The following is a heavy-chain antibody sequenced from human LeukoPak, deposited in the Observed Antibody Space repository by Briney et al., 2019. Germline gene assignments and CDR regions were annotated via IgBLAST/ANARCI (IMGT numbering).Heavy chain of an antibody. CDR1: GFTFSSCE. CDR3: ARARVPGELNY. Sequence: PGGSLRPSCAASGFTFSSCEMNWVRQAPGKGLEWLSYISNSGSSKYYADSVRGRFTISRDNAKNSLYLQMNSLRAEDTAVYYCARARVPGELNYWGQGTLVTVSS. CDR2: ISNSGSSK. V-gene: IGHV3-48*03. J-gene: IGHJ4*02. D-gene: IGHD3-10*01.